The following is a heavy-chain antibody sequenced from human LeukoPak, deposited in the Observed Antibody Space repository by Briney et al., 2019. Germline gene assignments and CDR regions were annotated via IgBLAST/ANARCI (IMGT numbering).Heavy chain of an antibody. V-gene: IGHV4-4*03. CDR3: ARWGRITMIVVAQTDAFDI. Sequence: PGTMSLTCAVSGGSISSSNWWSWVRQPPGKGLEWIGEIYHSGSTNYNPSLKSRVTISVDKSKNQFSLKLSSVTAADTAVYYCARWGRITMIVVAQTDAFDIWGERTIASASS. D-gene: IGHD3-22*01. CDR1: GGSISSSNW. J-gene: IGHJ3*02. CDR2: IYHSGST.